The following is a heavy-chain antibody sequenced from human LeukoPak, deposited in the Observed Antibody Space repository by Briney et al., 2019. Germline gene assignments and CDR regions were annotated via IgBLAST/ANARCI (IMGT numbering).Heavy chain of an antibody. J-gene: IGHJ6*03. CDR2: ISYDGSNK. CDR1: GFTFSSYA. CDR3: ARDEWTHYYMDV. Sequence: PGRSLRLSCAASGFTFSSYAMHWVRQAPGKGLEWVAVISYDGSNKYYGDSVKGRFTISRDNSKNTLYLQMNSLRAEDTAVYYCARDEWTHYYMDVWGKGTTVTVSS. V-gene: IGHV3-30*07. D-gene: IGHD3-3*01.